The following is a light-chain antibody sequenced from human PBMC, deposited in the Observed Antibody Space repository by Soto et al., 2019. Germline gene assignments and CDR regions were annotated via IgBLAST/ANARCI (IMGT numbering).Light chain of an antibody. CDR3: QQYGSSPPVT. CDR1: QSVSSSY. J-gene: IGKJ5*01. CDR2: GAS. V-gene: IGKV3-20*01. Sequence: EIVLTQSPGTLSLSPGERATLSCGASQSVSSSYLAWYQQKPGQTPRLLIYGASGRATGIPDRFSGSGSGTDFTLTISRLGPEDFAVYYCQQYGSSPPVTFGQGTRLEIK.